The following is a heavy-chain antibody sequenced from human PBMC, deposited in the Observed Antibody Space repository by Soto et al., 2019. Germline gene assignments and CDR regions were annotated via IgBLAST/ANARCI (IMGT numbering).Heavy chain of an antibody. D-gene: IGHD1-26*01. CDR1: GGTFSSYA. CDR3: ARGPSGSYYYYYGMDV. J-gene: IGHJ6*02. CDR2: IIPIFGTA. Sequence: KVSCKASGGTFSSYAISWVLQAPGQGLEWMGGIIPIFGTANYAQKFQGRVTITADESTSTAYMELSSLRSEDTAVYYCARGPSGSYYYYYGMDVWGQGTTVTVSS. V-gene: IGHV1-69*01.